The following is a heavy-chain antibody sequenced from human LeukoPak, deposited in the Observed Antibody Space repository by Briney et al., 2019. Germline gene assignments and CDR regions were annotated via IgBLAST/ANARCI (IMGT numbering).Heavy chain of an antibody. V-gene: IGHV1-18*01. CDR2: ISTDNGNT. Sequence: ASVTVSCRASGYSFTSYGISWARQAPGRGLEWMGWISTDNGNTNYVQNLQGRVSMTRDTFTSTVYMYLRSLRSDDSAVYYCARAQSGTHWDGFDIWGQGTMVTVPS. CDR1: GYSFTSYG. CDR3: ARAQSGTHWDGFDI. J-gene: IGHJ3*02. D-gene: IGHD1-14*01.